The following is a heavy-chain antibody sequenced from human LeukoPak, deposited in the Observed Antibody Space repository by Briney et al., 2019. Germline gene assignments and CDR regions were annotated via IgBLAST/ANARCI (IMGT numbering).Heavy chain of an antibody. Sequence: SVKVSCKASGGTFSSYAISWVRQAPGQGLEWMGGIIPIFGTANYAQKFQGIVTITADESTSTAYMELSSLRSEDTAVYYCARASSSSWSGDYYYYYMDVWGKGTTVTISS. V-gene: IGHV1-69*13. D-gene: IGHD6-13*01. CDR1: GGTFSSYA. CDR2: IIPIFGTA. J-gene: IGHJ6*03. CDR3: ARASSSSWSGDYYYYYMDV.